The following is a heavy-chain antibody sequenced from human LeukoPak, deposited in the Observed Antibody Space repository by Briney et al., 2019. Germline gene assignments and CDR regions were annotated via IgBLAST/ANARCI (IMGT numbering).Heavy chain of an antibody. CDR3: ARDAKGSGSYSLDY. V-gene: IGHV4-31*03. CDR2: IYYSGST. D-gene: IGHD3-10*01. J-gene: IGHJ4*02. CDR1: GGSIGSGAYY. Sequence: SETLSLTCTVSGGSIGSGAYYWSWIRQHPGKGLEWIGYIYYSGSTYYNPSLKSRVTISVDTSENQFSLKLSSVTAADTAVYYCARDAKGSGSYSLDYWGQGTLVTVSS.